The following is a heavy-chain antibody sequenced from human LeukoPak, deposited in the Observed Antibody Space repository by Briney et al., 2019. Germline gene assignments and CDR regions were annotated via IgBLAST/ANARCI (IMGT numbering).Heavy chain of an antibody. Sequence: PGGSLRLSCAASGFTFSTFAMIWVRQPPGKGLAWVSSIFPSGGEIHYADSVRGRFTISRDNSKSTLSLQMNSLRAEDTAIYYCATYRQVLLPFESWGQGTLVTVSS. CDR1: GFTFSTFA. J-gene: IGHJ4*02. D-gene: IGHD2-8*02. CDR2: IFPSGGEI. CDR3: ATYRQVLLPFES. V-gene: IGHV3-23*01.